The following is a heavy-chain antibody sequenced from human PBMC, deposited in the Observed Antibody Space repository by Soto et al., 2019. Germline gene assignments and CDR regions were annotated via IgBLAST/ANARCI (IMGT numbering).Heavy chain of an antibody. CDR2: IYYRGST. J-gene: IGHJ5*02. CDR3: ARCYYGHQNWFDP. V-gene: IGHV4-30-4*01. CDR1: GDSISSGDYY. D-gene: IGHD4-17*01. Sequence: QVQLQESGPGLVKPSQTLSLTCTVSGDSISSGDYYWSWFRQPPGKGLEWIGYIYYRGSTYYNASLKSRVAISIDTSKNQSSLRLGSVTAADTAVYYCARCYYGHQNWFDPWGQGTLVTVSS.